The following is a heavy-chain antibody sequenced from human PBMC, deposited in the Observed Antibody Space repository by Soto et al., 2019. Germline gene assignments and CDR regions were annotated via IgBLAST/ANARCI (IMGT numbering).Heavy chain of an antibody. V-gene: IGHV1-2*04. J-gene: IGHJ4*02. D-gene: IGHD3-22*01. CDR3: TRGSGGYYDSSGTTQQDPDFDY. CDR1: GYTFTGYS. Sequence: GASVKVSCKASGYTFTGYSIHWVRQAPGQGLEWLGWINPNSGGTNYAQKFQGWVTMTRDTSISTAYMELSRLRSDDTAVYYCTRGSGGYYDSSGTTQQDPDFDYWGQGTLVTVSS. CDR2: INPNSGGT.